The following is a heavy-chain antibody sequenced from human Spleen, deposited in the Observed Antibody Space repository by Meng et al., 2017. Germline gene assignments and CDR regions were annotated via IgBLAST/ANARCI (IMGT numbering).Heavy chain of an antibody. CDR2: IYHSGST. CDR1: GGSLSGYY. D-gene: IGHD1-26*01. CDR3: ARALGGATYYFDY. V-gene: IGHV4-34*01. J-gene: IGHJ4*02. Sequence: VQLQQWGAGLLKPSETLSFTCAVFGGSLSGYYCNWFRQPPGKGLEWIGEIYHSGSTNYNPSLKSRVTISADKSKNQFSLKLSSVTAADTAVYYCARALGGATYYFDYWGQGTLVTVSS.